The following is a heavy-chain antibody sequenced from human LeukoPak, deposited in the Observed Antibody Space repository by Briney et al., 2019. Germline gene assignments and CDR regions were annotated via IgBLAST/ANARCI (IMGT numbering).Heavy chain of an antibody. J-gene: IGHJ4*02. V-gene: IGHV3-30*02. CDR2: IRYDGSNK. D-gene: IGHD2-8*02. Sequence: GGSLRLSCAASGFTFSSYGMHWVRQAPGKGLEWVAFIRYDGSNKYYADSVKGRFIISRANSKKTLYLQITILGAEDTAVYYCAKDMLRWENTRLYWFDYWGQGTLVTVSS. CDR1: GFTFSSYG. CDR3: AKDMLRWENTRLYWFDY.